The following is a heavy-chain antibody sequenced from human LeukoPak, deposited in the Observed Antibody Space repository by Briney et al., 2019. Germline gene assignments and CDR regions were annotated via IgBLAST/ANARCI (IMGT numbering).Heavy chain of an antibody. CDR2: INPNSGVT. V-gene: IGHV1-2*02. D-gene: IGHD5-12*01. J-gene: IGHJ4*02. CDR1: GYTFTGYY. Sequence: ASVKVSCKASGYTFTGYYMHWVRQAPGQGLEWMGWINPNSGVTNYAQKFQGRVTMTRDTSISTAFMELSRLRSDDTAVYYCARVLDSGYPVWDCWGQGTLVTVSS. CDR3: ARVLDSGYPVWDC.